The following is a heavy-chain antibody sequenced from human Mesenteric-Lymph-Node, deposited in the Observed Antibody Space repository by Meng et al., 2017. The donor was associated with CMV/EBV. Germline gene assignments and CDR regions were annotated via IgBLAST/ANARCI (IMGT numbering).Heavy chain of an antibody. D-gene: IGHD3-3*01. CDR2: ISGSGGST. J-gene: IGHJ6*02. Sequence: GGSLRLSCAASGFTFSSYDMSWVRQAPGKGLEWVSTISGSGGSTNYADSVKGRFTISRDNAENSVYLLMNSLRAEDTAVYYCAREYYDFWSGRPTYYYYGMDVWGQGTTVTVSS. CDR1: GFTFSSYD. CDR3: AREYYDFWSGRPTYYYYGMDV. V-gene: IGHV3-23*01.